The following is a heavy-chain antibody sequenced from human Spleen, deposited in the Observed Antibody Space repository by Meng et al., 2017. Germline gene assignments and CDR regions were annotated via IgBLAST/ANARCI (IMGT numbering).Heavy chain of an antibody. CDR2: INHSGST. CDR3: ARFSGSGWYV. V-gene: IGHV4-34*01. CDR1: GGSFSSYY. D-gene: IGHD6-19*01. J-gene: IGHJ4*02. Sequence: QGQLQQLGAGLLKPSAARARVCAVCGGSFSSYYWSWIRQPPGKGLEWIGEINHSGSTNYNPSLKGRVTISVDTSKNQFSLKLSSVTAADTAVYYCARFSGSGWYVWGQGTLVTVSS.